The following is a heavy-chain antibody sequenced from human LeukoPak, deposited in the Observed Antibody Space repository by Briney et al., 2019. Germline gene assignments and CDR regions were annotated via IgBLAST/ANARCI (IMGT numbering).Heavy chain of an antibody. CDR3: ARDQTYSGSGIYTYFDY. V-gene: IGHV4-39*07. CDR1: GGSISSSSYY. J-gene: IGHJ4*02. Sequence: SETLSLTCTVSGGSISSSSYYWGWIRQPPGKGLEWIGSIYCSGSTYYNPSLKSRVTISVDTSKNQFSLKLSSVTAADTAVYYFARDQTYSGSGIYTYFDYWGQGILVTVSS. CDR2: IYCSGST. D-gene: IGHD3-10*01.